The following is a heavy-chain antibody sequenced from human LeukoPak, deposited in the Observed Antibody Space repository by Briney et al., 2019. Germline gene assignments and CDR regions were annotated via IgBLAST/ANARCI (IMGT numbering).Heavy chain of an antibody. CDR3: ARQGSGTPDY. V-gene: IGHV3-48*01. D-gene: IGHD3-10*01. CDR1: GFTVSSNY. Sequence: PGGSLRLSCAASGFTVSSNYMSWVRQAPGKGLEWVSHITSTASAIYYADSVRGRFTMSRDNARNTVYLQMNSLRVEDTAVYYCARQGSGTPDYWGQGTLVTVSS. J-gene: IGHJ4*02. CDR2: ITSTASAI.